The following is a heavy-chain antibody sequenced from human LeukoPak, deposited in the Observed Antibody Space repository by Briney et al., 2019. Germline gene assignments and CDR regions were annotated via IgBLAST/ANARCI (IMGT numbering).Heavy chain of an antibody. CDR2: IYYSGST. Sequence: PSETLSLTRTVSGGSISSYYWSWIRQPPGKGLEWIGYIYYSGSTDYNPSLKSRVTISVDTSKNQFSLKLSSVTAADTAVYYCARALGLRGPTVNWYFDLWGRGTLVTVSS. D-gene: IGHD3-16*01. V-gene: IGHV4-59*01. CDR3: ARALGLRGPTVNWYFDL. CDR1: GGSISSYY. J-gene: IGHJ2*01.